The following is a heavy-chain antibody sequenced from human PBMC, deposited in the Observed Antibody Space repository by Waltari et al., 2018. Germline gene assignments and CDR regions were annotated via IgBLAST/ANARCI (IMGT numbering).Heavy chain of an antibody. V-gene: IGHV3-23*01. CDR1: GLPFSNYA. Sequence: EVQLLESGGDLVQPGGSLRLSCAASGLPFSNYAINWVRLAPGTGLEWVSAITVGDDTYYADSVKGRFTISRDTSKDTVYLQMNGLRADDTAVYYCATPFYNWDDPLHSWGPGTLVTVSS. CDR3: ATPFYNWDDPLHS. CDR2: ITVGDDT. D-gene: IGHD1-20*01. J-gene: IGHJ4*02.